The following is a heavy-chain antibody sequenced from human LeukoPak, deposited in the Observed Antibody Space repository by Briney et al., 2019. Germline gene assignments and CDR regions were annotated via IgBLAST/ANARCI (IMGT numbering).Heavy chain of an antibody. V-gene: IGHV4-61*02. D-gene: IGHD3-22*01. CDR1: GDSISSGDYY. CDR3: ARGPYSYDSSGAFDI. CDR2: ISSSGST. Sequence: SETLSLTCIVSGDSISSGDYYWSWIRQPAGKGLEWIGRISSSGSTNYNPSLKSRVTISVGTSKNQFSLKLSSVTAADTAVYFCARGPYSYDSSGAFDIWGQGTMVTVSS. J-gene: IGHJ3*02.